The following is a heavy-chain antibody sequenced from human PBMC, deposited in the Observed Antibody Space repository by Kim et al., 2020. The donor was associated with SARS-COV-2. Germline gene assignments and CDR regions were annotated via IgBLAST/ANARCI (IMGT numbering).Heavy chain of an antibody. Sequence: SETLSLTCTVSGGSISSYYWSWIRQPPGKGLEWIGYIYYSGSTNYNPSLKSRVTISVDTSKNQFSLKLSSVTAADTAVYYCARDSIDPPYDYVWGSYRQRDDAFDIWGQGTMVTVSS. D-gene: IGHD3-16*02. J-gene: IGHJ3*02. CDR1: GGSISSYY. CDR3: ARDSIDPPYDYVWGSYRQRDDAFDI. CDR2: IYYSGST. V-gene: IGHV4-59*13.